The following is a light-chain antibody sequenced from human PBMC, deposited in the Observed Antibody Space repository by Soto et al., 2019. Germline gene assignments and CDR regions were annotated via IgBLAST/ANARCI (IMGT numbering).Light chain of an antibody. CDR1: QSVVYSPNNKNH. CDR2: WXS. CDR3: QQYYSTTWT. V-gene: IGKV4-1*01. J-gene: IGKJ1*01. Sequence: DIVKPHSPDALAVSLGERATINCKSSQSVVYSPNNKNHLACYQQKPGQPPKLLXGWXSTRESGGPDRLSGSGSGTDFTLTISSLHAEYVAVYYYQQYYSTTWTFGQGTKVDIK.